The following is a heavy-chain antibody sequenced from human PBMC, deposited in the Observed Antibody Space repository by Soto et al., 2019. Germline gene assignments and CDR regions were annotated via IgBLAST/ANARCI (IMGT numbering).Heavy chain of an antibody. CDR2: ISGYNGNT. Sequence: QVHLVQSGVEVKKPGASVKVSCKTSGYTFTNCGISWVRQAHGQRFEWMGWISGYNGNTNYAQKVQGRVTITTDTSPSTAYMELRSLRSDDSAVYYCARVAALEQPFQAGTADFDYWGKGTLVTVSS. V-gene: IGHV1-18*01. D-gene: IGHD6-13*01. J-gene: IGHJ4*02. CDR1: GYTFTNCG. CDR3: ARVAALEQPFQAGTADFDY.